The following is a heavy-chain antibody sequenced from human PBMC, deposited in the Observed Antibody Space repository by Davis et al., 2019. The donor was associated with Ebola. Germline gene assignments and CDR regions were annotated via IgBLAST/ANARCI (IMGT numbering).Heavy chain of an antibody. Sequence: PGGSLRLSCAASGFTFSSYGMHWVRQAPGKGLEWVSAISGSGGSTYYADSVKGRFTISRDNSKNTLYLQMNSLRAEDTAVYYCAKGGLRMTTVTTVDYWGQGTLVTVSS. CDR1: GFTFSSYG. CDR3: AKGGLRMTTVTTVDY. CDR2: ISGSGGST. D-gene: IGHD4-17*01. V-gene: IGHV3-23*01. J-gene: IGHJ4*02.